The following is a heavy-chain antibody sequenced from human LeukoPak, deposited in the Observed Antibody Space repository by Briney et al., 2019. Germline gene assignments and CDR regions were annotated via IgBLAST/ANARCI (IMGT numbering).Heavy chain of an antibody. Sequence: SETLSLTCTVSGGSISSSSYYWGWIRQPPGKGLEWIATIYRSGSTYYNPSLKSRVTISIDTSKNQFSLKLSSVTAADTAVYYCARVGELMVYAPHGPDDAFDIWGQGTMVTVSS. CDR1: GGSISSSSYY. D-gene: IGHD2-8*01. J-gene: IGHJ3*02. V-gene: IGHV4-39*07. CDR3: ARVGELMVYAPHGPDDAFDI. CDR2: IYRSGST.